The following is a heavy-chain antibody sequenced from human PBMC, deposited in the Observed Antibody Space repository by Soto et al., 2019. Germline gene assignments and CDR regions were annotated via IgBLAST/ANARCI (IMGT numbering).Heavy chain of an antibody. CDR2: ISVKNGDT. V-gene: IGHV1-18*01. Sequence: GPGLKKPGASLEVSCRASGYTFSNYGISWVRQVPGQGLEWMAWISVKNGDTNFAQKFQGRLSVTTATSTSTAYLNLRSLRSDDTAVYYCARPAPPGSPQYRSYYYTDMSGKRTKVTFSS. D-gene: IGHD4-4*01. J-gene: IGHJ6*03. CDR1: GYTFSNYG. CDR3: ARPAPPGSPQYRSYYYTDM.